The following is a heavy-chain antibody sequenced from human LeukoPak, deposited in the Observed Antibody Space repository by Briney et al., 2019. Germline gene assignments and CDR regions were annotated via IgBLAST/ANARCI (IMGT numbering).Heavy chain of an antibody. V-gene: IGHV3-74*01. CDR3: ARDSPGCYYGSGSYRD. CDR1: GFTFSSYW. Sequence: GGSLRLSCAASGFTFSSYWMHWVRQAPGKGLVWVSRINSDGSSTSYADSVKGRFTISRDNAKNTLYLRMNSLRAEDTAVYYCARDSPGCYYGSGSYRDWGQGTLVTVSS. CDR2: INSDGSST. J-gene: IGHJ4*02. D-gene: IGHD3-10*01.